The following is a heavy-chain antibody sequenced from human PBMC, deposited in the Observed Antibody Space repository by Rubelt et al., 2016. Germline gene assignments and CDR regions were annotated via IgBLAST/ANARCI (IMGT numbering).Heavy chain of an antibody. V-gene: IGHV4-39*07. D-gene: IGHD5-18*01. CDR1: GGSISSSSCY. J-gene: IGHJ4*02. CDR2: IYYSGHI. Sequence: QLQLQESGPGLVKPSETLSLTCTVSGGSISSSSCYWGWIRQPPGTGLEWIGNIYYSGHIYYNPSLKSRVTISVDTYKKQFPLKLSSVTAADTAVYYCARDLGQDVGYSYGYDYWGQGTLVTVSS. CDR3: ARDLGQDVGYSYGYDY.